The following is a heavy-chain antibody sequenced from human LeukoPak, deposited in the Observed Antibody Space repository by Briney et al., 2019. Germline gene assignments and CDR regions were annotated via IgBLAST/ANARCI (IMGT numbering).Heavy chain of an antibody. CDR2: IRSKTYGGTT. CDR3: TTDLFMVRGVIFAFDI. V-gene: IGHV3-49*04. D-gene: IGHD3-10*01. CDR1: GFTFGDHA. Sequence: GGSLRLSCTASGFTFGDHAMSWVRQAPGKGLEWVGFIRSKTYGGTTDYAAPVKGRFTIPRDDSKNTLYLQMNSLKTEDTAVYYCTTDLFMVRGVIFAFDIWGQGTMVTVSS. J-gene: IGHJ3*02.